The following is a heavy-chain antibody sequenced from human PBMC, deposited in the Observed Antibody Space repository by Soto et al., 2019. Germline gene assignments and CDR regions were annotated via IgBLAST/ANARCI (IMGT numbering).Heavy chain of an antibody. CDR1: GFTFSSYS. D-gene: IGHD3-10*01. CDR3: ARDPWFGELIGV. J-gene: IGHJ6*04. CDR2: ISSSSSTI. Sequence: GGSLRLSCAASGFTFSSYSMNWVRQAPGKGLEWVSYISSSSSTIYYADSVKGRFTISRDNAKNSLYLQMNSLRAEDTAVYYCARDPWFGELIGVWGKGTTVTVSS. V-gene: IGHV3-48*01.